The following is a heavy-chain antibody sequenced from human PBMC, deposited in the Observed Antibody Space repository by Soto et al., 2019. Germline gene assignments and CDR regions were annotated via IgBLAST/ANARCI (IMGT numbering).Heavy chain of an antibody. CDR2: ISSSRSKI. CDR3: ARDLSPYVDTAMVTGEDFDY. D-gene: IGHD5-18*01. J-gene: IGHJ4*02. CDR1: GFTFGTYA. Sequence: GGSLRLSYAAYGFTFGTYAMNWVRQAPGKGLEWVSSISSSRSKIYYADSVKGRFTISRDNAKNSLYLQMNSLRAEDTAAYYCARDLSPYVDTAMVTGEDFDYWGQGTLVTVSS. V-gene: IGHV3-21*01.